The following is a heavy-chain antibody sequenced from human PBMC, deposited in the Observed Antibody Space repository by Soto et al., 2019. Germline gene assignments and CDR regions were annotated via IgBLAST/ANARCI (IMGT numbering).Heavy chain of an antibody. CDR2: IYFTGTS. Sequence: SETLSLTCTVSGGSLSSGSFFWGWIRQPPGKGLEWIGHIYFTGTSSYSPSLKSRVTMFVDTSKNNFSLRLTSVTAADTAVYYCVRREAVAGSQFDFRGQGTLVTVSS. CDR3: VRREAVAGSQFDF. J-gene: IGHJ4*02. V-gene: IGHV4-39*02. CDR1: GGSLSSGSFF. D-gene: IGHD6-19*01.